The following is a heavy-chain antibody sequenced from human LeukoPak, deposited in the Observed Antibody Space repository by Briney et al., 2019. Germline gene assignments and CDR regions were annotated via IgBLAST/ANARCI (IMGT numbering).Heavy chain of an antibody. V-gene: IGHV1-18*04. CDR2: ISAYNGNT. J-gene: IGHJ5*02. CDR3: ARDKNGQYCSSTSCYLSWFDP. D-gene: IGHD2-2*01. Sequence: ASVKVSCKASGYTFTGYYMHWVRQAPGQGLEWMGWISAYNGNTNYAQKLQGRVTMTTDTSTSTAYMELRSLRSDDTAVYYCARDKNGQYCSSTSCYLSWFDPWGQGTLVTVSS. CDR1: GYTFTGYY.